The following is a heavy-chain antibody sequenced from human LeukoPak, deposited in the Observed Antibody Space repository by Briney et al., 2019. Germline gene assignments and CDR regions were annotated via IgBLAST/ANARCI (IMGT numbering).Heavy chain of an antibody. CDR3: ARMYYDFWSGYRFFDY. D-gene: IGHD3-3*01. J-gene: IGHJ4*02. V-gene: IGHV1-18*01. CDR1: GCTFTSYG. Sequence: RASVKVSCKASGCTFTSYGISWVRQAPGQGLEWMGWISAYNGNTNYAQKLQGRVTMTTDTSTSTAYMELRSLRSDDTAVYYCARMYYDFWSGYRFFDYWGQGTLVTVSS. CDR2: ISAYNGNT.